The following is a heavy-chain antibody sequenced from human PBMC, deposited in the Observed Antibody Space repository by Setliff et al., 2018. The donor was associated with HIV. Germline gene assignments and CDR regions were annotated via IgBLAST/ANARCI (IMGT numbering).Heavy chain of an antibody. CDR3: ARPADCSSTSCYLWYFDL. CDR2: IYYSGST. CDR1: GGSISSSSYY. Sequence: SETLSLTCTVSGGSISSSSYYWGWIRQPPGKGLEWIGSIYYSGSTYYNPSLKSRVTISVGTSKNQFSLKLSSVTAADTAVYYCARPADCSSTSCYLWYFDLWGRGTLVTV. J-gene: IGHJ2*01. D-gene: IGHD2-2*01. V-gene: IGHV4-39*01.